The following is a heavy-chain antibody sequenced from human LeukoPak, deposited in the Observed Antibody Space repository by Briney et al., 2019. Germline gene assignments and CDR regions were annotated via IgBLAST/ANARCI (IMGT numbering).Heavy chain of an antibody. V-gene: IGHV4-59*11. D-gene: IGHD4-17*01. J-gene: IGHJ4*02. CDR3: ARDGDDYGDSYYFDY. CDR2: IYYSGST. Sequence: PSETLSLTCTVSGGSISSHYWSWVRQPPGKGPEWIGYIYYSGSTNYNPSLKSRVTISVDTSKNQFSLKLSSVTAADTAVYYCARDGDDYGDSYYFDYWGQGTLVPVSS. CDR1: GGSISSHY.